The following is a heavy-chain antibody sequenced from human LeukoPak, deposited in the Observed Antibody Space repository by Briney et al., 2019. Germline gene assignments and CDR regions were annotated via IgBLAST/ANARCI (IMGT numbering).Heavy chain of an antibody. CDR3: ARDLYDSLGY. CDR1: GFTFSSYA. V-gene: IGHV3-30*03. Sequence: GGSLRLSCAASGFTFSSYAMSWVRQAPGKGLEWVAVISYDGSNKYYADSVKGRFTISRDNSKNTLYLQMNSLRAEDTAVYYCARDLYDSLGYWGQGTLVTVSS. J-gene: IGHJ4*02. D-gene: IGHD3-22*01. CDR2: ISYDGSNK.